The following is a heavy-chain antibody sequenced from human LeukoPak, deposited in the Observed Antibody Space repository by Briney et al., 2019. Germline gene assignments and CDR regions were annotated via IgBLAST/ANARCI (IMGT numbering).Heavy chain of an antibody. CDR1: GGSISSGDYY. V-gene: IGHV4-30-4*01. D-gene: IGHD2-21*02. Sequence: SETLSLTCTVSGGSISSGDYYWSWIRQPPEKGLEWIGYIYYSGSTYYNPPLKSRVTISVDTSKNQFSLKLSSVTAADTAVYYCARVYCGGDCYGIDYWGQGTLVTVSS. CDR2: IYYSGST. J-gene: IGHJ4*02. CDR3: ARVYCGGDCYGIDY.